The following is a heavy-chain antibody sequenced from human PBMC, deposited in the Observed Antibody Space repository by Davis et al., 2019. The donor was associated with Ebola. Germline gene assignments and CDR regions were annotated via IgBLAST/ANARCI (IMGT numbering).Heavy chain of an antibody. Sequence: GGSLRLSCAASGFTFSSYWMNWVRQAPGKGLEWVANIKQDGSEKYYVDSVKGRFTISRDNAKDSLYLQMNSLRAEDTAVYYCAREIGWLQLGLDYWGQGTLVTVSS. J-gene: IGHJ4*02. CDR3: AREIGWLQLGLDY. CDR1: GFTFSSYW. CDR2: IKQDGSEK. D-gene: IGHD5-24*01. V-gene: IGHV3-7*01.